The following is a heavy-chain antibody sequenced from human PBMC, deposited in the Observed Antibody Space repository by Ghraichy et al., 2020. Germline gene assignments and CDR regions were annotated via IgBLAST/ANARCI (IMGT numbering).Heavy chain of an antibody. V-gene: IGHV3-23*01. CDR1: GFTFSSYA. Sequence: LSLTCAASGFTFSSYAMSWVRQAPGKGLEWVSAISGSGGSTYYADSVKGRFTISRDNSKNTLYLQMNSLRAEDTAVYYCAKDRRSGWYNGMDVWGQGTTVTVSS. CDR2: ISGSGGST. CDR3: AKDRRSGWYNGMDV. J-gene: IGHJ6*02. D-gene: IGHD6-19*01.